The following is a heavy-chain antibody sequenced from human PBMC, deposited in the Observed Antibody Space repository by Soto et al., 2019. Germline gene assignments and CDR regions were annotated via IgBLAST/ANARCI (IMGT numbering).Heavy chain of an antibody. V-gene: IGHV2-5*02. CDR2: IYWDDDK. D-gene: IGHD6-13*01. Sequence: SGPTLVNPTQTLTLTCTFSGFSLSTSGVGVGWIRQPPGKALEWLALIYWDDDKRYTPSLKSRLTITKDTSKNQVVLTMTNMDPVDTATYYRAHSYLQAAGLEYFQHWGQGTLVTVSS. CDR1: GFSLSTSGVG. J-gene: IGHJ1*01. CDR3: AHSYLQAAGLEYFQH.